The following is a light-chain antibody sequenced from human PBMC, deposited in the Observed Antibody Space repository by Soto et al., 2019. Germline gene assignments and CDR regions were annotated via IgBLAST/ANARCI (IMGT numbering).Light chain of an antibody. Sequence: QSVLTQPASVSGSPGQSITISCTGTSSDVGRYNLVSWYQQHPGKASKLIIYEVSKWPSGVSNRFSGSKSGNTAALTISGLQAEDEADYYCCSYAGSTTYVVFGGGTKVTVL. J-gene: IGLJ2*01. CDR3: CSYAGSTTYVV. CDR2: EVS. CDR1: SSDVGRYNL. V-gene: IGLV2-23*02.